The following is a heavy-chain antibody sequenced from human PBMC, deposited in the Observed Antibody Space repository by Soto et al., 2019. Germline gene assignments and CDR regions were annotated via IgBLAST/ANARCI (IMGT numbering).Heavy chain of an antibody. CDR2: ISAYNGNT. J-gene: IGHJ4*02. V-gene: IGHV1-18*01. Sequence: ASVKVSCKASDYTFTSYGISWVRQAPGQGLEWMGWISAYNGNTNYAQKLQGRVTMTTDTSKNQFSLKLSSVTAADTAVYYCARRWGRTFDYWGQGTLVTVSS. CDR1: DYTFTSYG. D-gene: IGHD7-27*01. CDR3: ARRWGRTFDY.